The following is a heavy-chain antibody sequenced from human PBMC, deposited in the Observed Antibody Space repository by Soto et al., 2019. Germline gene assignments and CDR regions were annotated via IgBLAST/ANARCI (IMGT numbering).Heavy chain of an antibody. CDR3: AKTYGFLGGYYFDY. Sequence: SVKVSCKASGIAFSTSSIQWMRLARGQGLEWMGWIVVGGGSTKYARKFQERVTMTRDTSTSTAYMELSSLRSEDTAVYYCAKTYGFLGGYYFDYWGQGTLVTVSS. CDR2: IVVGGGST. CDR1: GIAFSTSS. D-gene: IGHD3-16*01. J-gene: IGHJ4*02. V-gene: IGHV1-58*02.